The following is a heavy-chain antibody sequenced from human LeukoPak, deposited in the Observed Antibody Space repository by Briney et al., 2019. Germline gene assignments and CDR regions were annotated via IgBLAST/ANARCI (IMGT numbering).Heavy chain of an antibody. CDR1: GFSFSSYA. V-gene: IGHV3-23*01. J-gene: IGHJ4*02. Sequence: GGSLRLSCAASGFSFSSYAMTWARQARVKGLEWVSAISGDGTRTYYADSVKGRFTISRDNSKNTLYLEMSSLRVEDTPIYYCAKWPEGAMDYFDYWGQGTLVTVSS. CDR3: AKWPEGAMDYFDY. CDR2: ISGDGTRT. D-gene: IGHD3-16*01.